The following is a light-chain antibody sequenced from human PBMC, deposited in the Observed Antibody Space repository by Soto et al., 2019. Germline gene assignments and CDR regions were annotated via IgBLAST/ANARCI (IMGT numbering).Light chain of an antibody. J-gene: IGKJ1*01. CDR3: LQYQSYST. CDR2: QAS. CDR1: QSISRQ. Sequence: DIQMTQSPSTLSASVGDRVSITCRASQSISRQLAWYQQTPGKAPNLLIYQASNLEAGVPSTFTGSGSGTELSLTISTLPPDELPTDYCLQYQSYSTVGQGPNV. V-gene: IGKV1-5*03.